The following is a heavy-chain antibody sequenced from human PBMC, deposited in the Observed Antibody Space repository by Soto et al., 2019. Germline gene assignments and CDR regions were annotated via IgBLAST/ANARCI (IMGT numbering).Heavy chain of an antibody. D-gene: IGHD4-17*01. CDR1: GGSISSYY. CDR3: ARRYGVYFDY. J-gene: IGHJ4*02. CDR2: IYYSGST. V-gene: IGHV4-59*08. Sequence: QVQLQESGPGLVKPSETLSLTCTVSGGSISSYYWSWIRQPPGKGLECIGYIYYSGSTNYNPSLKSRVTISVDTSKSQCSLKLSSVTAADTAVYYCARRYGVYFDYWGQGTLVTVSS.